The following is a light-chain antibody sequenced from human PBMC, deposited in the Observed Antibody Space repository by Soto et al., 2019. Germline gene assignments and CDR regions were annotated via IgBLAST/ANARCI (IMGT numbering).Light chain of an antibody. J-gene: IGKJ1*01. Sequence: IVLTPSPSTLALSPGERATLSCRGSQSVSSSYLGWYQQKPGQAPRLLMYGASSRATGIPERFSGSGSGTDCTLTISRLEPEDFAVYYCQQYGSSPRTLGQGTKVDTK. CDR1: QSVSSSY. CDR3: QQYGSSPRT. V-gene: IGKV3-20*01. CDR2: GAS.